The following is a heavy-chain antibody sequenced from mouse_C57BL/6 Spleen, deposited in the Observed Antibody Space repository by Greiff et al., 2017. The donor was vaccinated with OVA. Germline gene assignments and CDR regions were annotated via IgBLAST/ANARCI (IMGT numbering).Heavy chain of an antibody. Sequence: QVQLKESGAELMKPGASVKLSCKATGYTFTGYWIEWVKQRPGHGLEWIGEILPGSGGTNYNEKFKGKATFTADTPSNTAYMQLSSLTTEDSAINYCASRLLRLYYCDYWGKGTTLTVSS. CDR1: GYTFTGYW. J-gene: IGHJ2*01. CDR2: ILPGSGGT. D-gene: IGHD2-3*01. CDR3: ASRLLRLYYCDY. V-gene: IGHV1-9*01.